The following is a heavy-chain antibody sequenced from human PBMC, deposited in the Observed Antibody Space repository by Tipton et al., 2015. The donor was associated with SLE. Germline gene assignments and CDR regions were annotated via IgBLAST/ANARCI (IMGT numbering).Heavy chain of an antibody. CDR2: IIPIYGTA. J-gene: IGHJ4*02. Sequence: QSGHEVKKPGSSVKVSCKAFGGTFSNYAISWVRQAPGQGLEWMGRIIPIYGTAHYAQKFQGRVTITADETTSTAYLELSILRSEDTAVYHCARGAWELYYFDYWGQGTLVTVSS. V-gene: IGHV1-69*13. CDR3: ARGAWELYYFDY. D-gene: IGHD1-7*01. CDR1: GGTFSNYA.